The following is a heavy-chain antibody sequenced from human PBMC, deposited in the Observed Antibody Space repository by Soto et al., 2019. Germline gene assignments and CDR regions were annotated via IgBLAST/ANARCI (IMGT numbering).Heavy chain of an antibody. J-gene: IGHJ6*02. CDR1: GGTFSRNA. CDR3: ARSGSYNYLGLDV. D-gene: IGHD3-10*01. V-gene: IGHV1-69*01. Sequence: QVQLVQSGAEVKKPGSSVKVSCKSSGGTFSRNAITWVRQAPGQGLEWMGGNIPLFGAPNYAQKFQGRLTMSADESTNTAYMELRGLRSEDTAVYYCARSGSYNYLGLDVWGQGTTVTVSS. CDR2: NIPLFGAP.